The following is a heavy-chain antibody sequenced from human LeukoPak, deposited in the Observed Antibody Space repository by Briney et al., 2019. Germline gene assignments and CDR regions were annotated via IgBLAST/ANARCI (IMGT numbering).Heavy chain of an antibody. D-gene: IGHD3-3*01. CDR1: GGSINNSSSDY. CDR2: VYYTGST. J-gene: IGHJ3*01. CDR3: AGHLEYTTSGKAFDV. V-gene: IGHV4-39*01. Sequence: PSETLSLTCTVPGGSINNSSSDYWAWIRQPPGKGLEWIGNVYYTGSTYYTSSLKSRVTMSVDTSKNVFSLTLKSLTSADTAVYYCAGHLEYTTSGKAFDVWGQGTLVSVSS.